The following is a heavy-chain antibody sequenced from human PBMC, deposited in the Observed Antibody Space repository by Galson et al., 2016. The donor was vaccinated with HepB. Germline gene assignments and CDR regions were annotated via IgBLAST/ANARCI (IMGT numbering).Heavy chain of an antibody. J-gene: IGHJ4*02. D-gene: IGHD3-16*02. V-gene: IGHV4-34*01. Sequence: SETLSLTCAVYGGSFSGTYWTWIRQSPGRGLEWIGEINHGGRTNYNPSLKSRVTVSVETSKNQFSLKLTSVTAADTAVYYCARGYVARRTYFGHVWGSYLYFDSWSQGALVTVSS. CDR2: INHGGRT. CDR1: GGSFSGTY. CDR3: ARGYVARRTYFGHVWGSYLYFDS.